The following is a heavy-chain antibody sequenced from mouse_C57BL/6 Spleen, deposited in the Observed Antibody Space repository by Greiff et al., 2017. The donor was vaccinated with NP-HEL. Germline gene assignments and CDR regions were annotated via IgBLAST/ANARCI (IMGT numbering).Heavy chain of an antibody. D-gene: IGHD5-5*01. J-gene: IGHJ4*01. V-gene: IGHV1-61*01. CDR2: IYPSDSET. Sequence: VQLQQPGAELVRPGSSVKLSCKASGYTFTSYWMDWVKQRPGQGLEWIGNIYPSDSETHYNQKFKDKATLTVDKSSSTAYMQLSSLTSEDSAVYYCARDTTLHFYAMDYWGQGTSVTVSS. CDR1: GYTFTSYW. CDR3: ARDTTLHFYAMDY.